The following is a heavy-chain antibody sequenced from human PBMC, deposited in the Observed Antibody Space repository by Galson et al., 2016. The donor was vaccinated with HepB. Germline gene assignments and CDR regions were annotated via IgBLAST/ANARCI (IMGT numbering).Heavy chain of an antibody. CDR3: AKDRNTVVTYGMDV. D-gene: IGHD4-23*01. V-gene: IGHV3-23*01. CDR2: ISSSGDST. J-gene: IGHJ6*02. CDR1: GFTFSNYA. Sequence: SLRLSCAAPGFTFSNYAMSWVRQAPGKGLEWVSGISSSGDSTYYADSVKSRVAISRDNSKDTLYLEMNSLRDGDTAVYYCAKDRNTVVTYGMDVWGQGTTVTVSS.